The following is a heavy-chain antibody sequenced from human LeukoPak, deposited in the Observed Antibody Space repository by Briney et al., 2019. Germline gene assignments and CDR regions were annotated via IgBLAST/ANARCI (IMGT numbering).Heavy chain of an antibody. J-gene: IGHJ4*02. V-gene: IGHV5-51*01. CDR2: IYPGDSRT. CDR3: ARFAYGSDYFPGHY. Sequence: GESLKISCKGCVFIFPNYLIGWVRQMPEKVLEWMGIIYPGDSRTRYSPSFQGQVTISVDKSINTAYLQWSRLQASDTAMYYCARFAYGSDYFPGHYWGQGTLVTVSS. D-gene: IGHD3-22*01. CDR1: VFIFPNYL.